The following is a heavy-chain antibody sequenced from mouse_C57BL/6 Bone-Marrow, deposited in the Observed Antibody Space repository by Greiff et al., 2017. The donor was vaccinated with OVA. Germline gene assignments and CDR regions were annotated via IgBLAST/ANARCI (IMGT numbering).Heavy chain of an antibody. Sequence: EVQLQQSGAELVRPGASVKLSCTASGFNIKDYYMHWVKQRPEQGLEWIGWIDPENGDTEYASKFQGKATITADTSSNTAYLQLSSLTSDDTAVYYSTTGGSSDGYAMDYWGQGTSVTVSS. CDR3: TTGGSSDGYAMDY. V-gene: IGHV14-4*01. CDR2: IDPENGDT. J-gene: IGHJ4*01. D-gene: IGHD1-1*01. CDR1: GFNIKDYY.